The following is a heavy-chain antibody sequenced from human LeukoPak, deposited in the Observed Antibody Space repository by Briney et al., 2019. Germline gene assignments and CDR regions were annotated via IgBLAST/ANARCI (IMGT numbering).Heavy chain of an antibody. CDR1: GFTFSSYA. CDR3: ATSTSMIVVVMVDY. Sequence: GGSLRLSCAASGFTFSSYAMRWVRQAPGKGLEWVSAISGSGGSTYYADSVKGRFTISRDNSKNTLYLQMNSLRAEDTAVYYCATSTSMIVVVMVDYWGQGTLVTVSS. V-gene: IGHV3-23*01. CDR2: ISGSGGST. D-gene: IGHD3-22*01. J-gene: IGHJ4*02.